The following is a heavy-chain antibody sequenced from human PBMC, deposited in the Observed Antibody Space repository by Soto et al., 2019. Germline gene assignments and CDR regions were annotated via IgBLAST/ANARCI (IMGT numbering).Heavy chain of an antibody. Sequence: SETLSLTCAFSGVSLSSGFYSWSWIRQPPGKGLEWIGYIYHSGSTYYNPSLKSRVTISVDRSKNQFSLKLSSVTDADTAVYYCARVPGPRGQGTLVTVSS. CDR3: ARVPGP. J-gene: IGHJ5*02. V-gene: IGHV4-30-2*01. CDR2: IYHSGST. CDR1: GVSLSSGFYS.